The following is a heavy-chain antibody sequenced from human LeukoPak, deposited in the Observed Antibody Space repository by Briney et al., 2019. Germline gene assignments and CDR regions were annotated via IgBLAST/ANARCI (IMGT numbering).Heavy chain of an antibody. J-gene: IGHJ3*02. CDR1: GGSFSGYY. D-gene: IGHD5-18*01. CDR3: ARQGYSYGHDAFDI. CDR2: INHSGST. Sequence: SETLSLTCAVYGGSFSGYYWSWIRQPPGKGLEWIGEINHSGSTNYNPSLTSRGTISVDTSKSQFSLKLSSVTAADTAVYYCARQGYSYGHDAFDIWGQGTMVTVSS. V-gene: IGHV4-34*01.